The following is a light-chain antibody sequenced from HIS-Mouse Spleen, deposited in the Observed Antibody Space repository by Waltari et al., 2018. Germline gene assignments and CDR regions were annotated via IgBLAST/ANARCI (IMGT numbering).Light chain of an antibody. CDR2: EDS. Sequence: SYELTQPPSVSVSPGQTARITCPGDALPTKYSSWYQQKSGQAPGLVIYEDSKRPSGIPERFSGSSSGTMATLTISGAQVEDEADYYCYSTDSSGNHRVFGGGTKLTVL. CDR1: ALPTKY. CDR3: YSTDSSGNHRV. V-gene: IGLV3-10*01. J-gene: IGLJ2*01.